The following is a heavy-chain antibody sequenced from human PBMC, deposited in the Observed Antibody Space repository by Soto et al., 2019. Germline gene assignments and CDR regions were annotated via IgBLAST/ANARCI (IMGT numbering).Heavy chain of an antibody. CDR2: TYYKSNWNN. CDR3: TGITWFRGMDV. J-gene: IGHJ6*02. D-gene: IGHD3-10*01. Sequence: SQTLSVTFSISVDSVSSNSAAWNWIRQSPSRGLEWLGRTYYKSNWNNDYALSVKSRITINPDTSKNQFSLHLYSLNPEDADVYYCTGITWFRGMDVCGQGTPVPVYS. V-gene: IGHV6-1*01. CDR1: VDSVSSNSAA.